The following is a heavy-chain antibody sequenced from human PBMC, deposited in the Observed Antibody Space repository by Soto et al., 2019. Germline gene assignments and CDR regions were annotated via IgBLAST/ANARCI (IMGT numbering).Heavy chain of an antibody. J-gene: IGHJ5*01. D-gene: IGHD2-21*01. CDR2: VYHNGGA. CDR1: GVSIHNSHSF. V-gene: IGHV4-39*01. Sequence: SETLSLTCTVSGVSIHNSHSFWAWIRQPPGKGLQFIASVYHNGGAHYNSSLKSRVTISVDTANNQVSLRMRSLTAADTAFYYCGRVVEGATRHTDPDSWGQGILVTV. CDR3: GRVVEGATRHTDPDS.